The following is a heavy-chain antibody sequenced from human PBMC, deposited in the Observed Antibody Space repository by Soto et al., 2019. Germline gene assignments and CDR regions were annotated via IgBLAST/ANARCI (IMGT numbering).Heavy chain of an antibody. CDR1: GGSVSSGSYY. V-gene: IGHV4-61*01. CDR3: ARVAGNLKTRDFDY. Sequence: SETLSLTCTVSGGSVSSGSYYWSWIRQPPGKGLEWIGYIYYSGSTNYNPSLKSRVTISVDTSKNQFSLELSSVTAADTAVYYCARVAGNLKTRDFDYWGQGTLVTVSS. CDR2: IYYSGST. D-gene: IGHD6-19*01. J-gene: IGHJ4*02.